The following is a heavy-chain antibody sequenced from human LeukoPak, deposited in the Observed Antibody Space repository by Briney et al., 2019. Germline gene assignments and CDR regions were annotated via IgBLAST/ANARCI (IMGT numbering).Heavy chain of an antibody. D-gene: IGHD3-16*01. CDR2: INHSGST. Sequence: PSETLSLTCAVYGGSFSGYYWSWIRQPPGKGLEWIGEINHSGSTNYNPSLKSRVTISVDTSKNQFSLKLSSVTAADTAVYYCAREKIRRDFDYWGQGTLVTVSS. V-gene: IGHV4-34*01. CDR1: GGSFSGYY. J-gene: IGHJ4*02. CDR3: AREKIRRDFDY.